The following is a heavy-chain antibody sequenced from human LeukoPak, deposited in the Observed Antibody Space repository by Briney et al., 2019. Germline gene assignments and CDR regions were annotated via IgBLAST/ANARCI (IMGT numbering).Heavy chain of an antibody. CDR2: INPNSGGT. J-gene: IGHJ3*02. V-gene: IGHV1-2*02. CDR1: GYTFTGYY. D-gene: IGHD2-2*01. CDR3: ARGPIVVVPATRDGAFDI. Sequence: ASVKVSCKASGYTFTGYYMHWARQAPGQGLEWMGWINPNSGGTNYAQKFQGRVTMTRDTSISTAYMELSRLRSDDTAVYYCARGPIVVVPATRDGAFDIWGQGTMVTVSS.